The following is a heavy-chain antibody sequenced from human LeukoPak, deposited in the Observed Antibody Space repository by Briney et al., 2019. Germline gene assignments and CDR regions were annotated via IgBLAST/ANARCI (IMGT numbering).Heavy chain of an antibody. V-gene: IGHV1-18*01. CDR1: GYTFSTYG. J-gene: IGHJ6*02. CDR3: ARIGLAIVPSLNNCSSYGMDV. CDR2: LSTFNVIP. D-gene: IGHD2/OR15-2a*01. Sequence: ASRRVSSKPSGYTFSTYGMSWVRPAPGQRLEWMAWLSTFNVIPNHGLNLHGRVTMTTGTSTSTAYMELGSLTPDHTAVYYCARIGLAIVPSLNNCSSYGMDVWGQGTTVTVSS.